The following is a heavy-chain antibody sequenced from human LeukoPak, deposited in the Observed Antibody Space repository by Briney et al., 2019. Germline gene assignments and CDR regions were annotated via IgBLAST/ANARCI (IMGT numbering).Heavy chain of an antibody. CDR2: VNQRGTI. Sequence: SATLSLSCGLNGGSFGDHFWGWFRQSPGKGLEWIGEVNQRGTINSNPSLKSRVAISVEPSKNQFSLKLTSETAADTAVYYCARINLWPGNWIDSWGQGSLVTVSS. J-gene: IGHJ5*01. CDR1: GGSFGDHF. CDR3: ARINLWPGNWIDS. D-gene: IGHD2/OR15-2a*01. V-gene: IGHV4-34*01.